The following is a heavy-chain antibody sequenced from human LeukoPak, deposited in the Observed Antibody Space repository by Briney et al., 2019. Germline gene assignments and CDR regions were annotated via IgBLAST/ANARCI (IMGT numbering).Heavy chain of an antibody. CDR1: GGTFSSYA. V-gene: IGHV1-69*05. D-gene: IGHD6-6*01. J-gene: IGHJ5*02. Sequence: GASVKVSCKASGGTFSSYAISWVRQAPGQRLEWMGRIIPIFGTANYAQKFQGRVTITTDESTSTAYMELSSLRSEDTAVYYCARGIAARPSNWFDPWGQGTLVTVSS. CDR2: IIPIFGTA. CDR3: ARGIAARPSNWFDP.